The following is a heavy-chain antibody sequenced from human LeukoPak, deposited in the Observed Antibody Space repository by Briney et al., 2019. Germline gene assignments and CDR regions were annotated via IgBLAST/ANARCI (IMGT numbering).Heavy chain of an antibody. CDR1: GFTYSSYS. J-gene: IGHJ4*02. Sequence: GGSLRLSCAASGFTYSSYSMNWVRPAPGKGLEWVSSLSSSSSYIYYADSVKGRFTISRDNAKNSLYLQMNSLRAEDTAVYYCARVDRVAAAGRKGYYFDYWGQGTLVTVSS. CDR2: LSSSSSYI. D-gene: IGHD6-13*01. CDR3: ARVDRVAAAGRKGYYFDY. V-gene: IGHV3-21*04.